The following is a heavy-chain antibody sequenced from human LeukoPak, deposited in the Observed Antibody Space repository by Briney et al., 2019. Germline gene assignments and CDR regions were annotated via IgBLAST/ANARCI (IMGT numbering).Heavy chain of an antibody. D-gene: IGHD6-6*01. V-gene: IGHV1-18*01. Sequence: ASVKISCKTSGYTFTNYGINWVRQAPGQGLEWMGWISAYNGYTNYAEKVQGRVTMTTDTSTGTAYMELRSLRSDDSAVYYCARGPSTVATRHDFWGQGTLVTVSS. CDR2: ISAYNGYT. CDR3: ARGPSTVATRHDF. J-gene: IGHJ4*02. CDR1: GYTFTNYG.